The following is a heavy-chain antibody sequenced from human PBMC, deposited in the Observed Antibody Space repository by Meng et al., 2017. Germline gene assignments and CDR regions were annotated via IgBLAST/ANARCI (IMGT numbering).Heavy chain of an antibody. D-gene: IGHD1-7*01. V-gene: IGHV3-23*01. J-gene: IGHJ6*02. Sequence: GESLKISCAGSGFTFSSYAMSWVRQAPGKGLEWVSGISTSGGTTNYADSVKGRFTVSRDNSQNTVYLQMKSLRAEDTAVYYCAKEADWTYQPYFYYYGMDVWGQGTTVTVSS. CDR3: AKEADWTYQPYFYYYGMDV. CDR1: GFTFSSYA. CDR2: ISTSGGTT.